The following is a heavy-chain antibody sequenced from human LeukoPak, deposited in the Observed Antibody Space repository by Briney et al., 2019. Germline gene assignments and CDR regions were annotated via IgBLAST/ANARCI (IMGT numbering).Heavy chain of an antibody. V-gene: IGHV1-3*03. D-gene: IGHD5-24*01. CDR2: INAGNGNT. CDR3: ARDLYTPSRDGYNLDY. Sequence: ASVKVSCKASGYTFTSYAMHWVRQAPGQRLEWMGWINAGNGNTKYSQEFQGRVTITRDTSASTAYMELSSLRAEDTAVYYCARDLYTPSRDGYNLDYWGQGTLVTVSS. CDR1: GYTFTSYA. J-gene: IGHJ4*02.